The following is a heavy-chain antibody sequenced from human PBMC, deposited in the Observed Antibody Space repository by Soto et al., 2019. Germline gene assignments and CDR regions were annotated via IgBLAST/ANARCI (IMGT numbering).Heavy chain of an antibody. Sequence: SSETLSLTCTVSGGSISSGDYYWSWIRQPPGKGLEWIGYIYYSGSTYYNPSLKSRVTISVDTSKNQFSLKLSSVTAADTAVYYCARDRGYSGYEDYYGMDVWAKGPRSPSP. V-gene: IGHV4-30-4*01. D-gene: IGHD5-12*01. J-gene: IGHJ6*02. CDR2: IYYSGST. CDR1: GGSISSGDYY. CDR3: ARDRGYSGYEDYYGMDV.